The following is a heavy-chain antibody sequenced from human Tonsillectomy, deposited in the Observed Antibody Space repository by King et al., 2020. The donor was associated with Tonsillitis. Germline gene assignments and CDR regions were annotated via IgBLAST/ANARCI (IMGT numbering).Heavy chain of an antibody. CDR1: GYTFTSYD. D-gene: IGHD4-11*01. V-gene: IGHV1-8*01. Sequence: QLVQSGAEVKKPGASVKVSCKASGYTFTSYDINWVRQAAGQGLQWMGWMSPNSGDAGYAQKFQGRVTMTRDPSISTAYMELSGLSSEDTAIYYCARVSTHWVPGTVTLIDSWGQGTLVTVSS. CDR2: MSPNSGDA. J-gene: IGHJ4*02. CDR3: ARVSTHWVPGTVTLIDS.